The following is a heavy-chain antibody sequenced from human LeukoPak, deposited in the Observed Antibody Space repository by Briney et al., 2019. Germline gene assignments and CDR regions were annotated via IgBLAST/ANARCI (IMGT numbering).Heavy chain of an antibody. J-gene: IGHJ4*02. Sequence: ASVKVSCKASGYTFTGYYMHWVRQAPGQGLEWMGWINPNSGGTNYAQKFQGRVTMTRDTSISTAYMGLSRLRSDDTAVYYCARDLRRQGYSSSWLPGYWGQGTLVTVSS. D-gene: IGHD6-13*01. CDR2: INPNSGGT. CDR1: GYTFTGYY. V-gene: IGHV1-2*02. CDR3: ARDLRRQGYSSSWLPGY.